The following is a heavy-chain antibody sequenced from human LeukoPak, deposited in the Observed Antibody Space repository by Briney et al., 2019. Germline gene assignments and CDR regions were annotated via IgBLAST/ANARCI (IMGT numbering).Heavy chain of an antibody. CDR1: GGSISSSSYY. J-gene: IGHJ5*02. V-gene: IGHV4-39*07. CDR2: MYHSGST. CDR3: ARDGRVGPGIAAADRGWFDP. Sequence: SETLSLTCTVSGGSISSSSYYWGWIRQPPGKGLEWIVIMYHSGSTYYNPSLKSRVTMSVDTSKKQFSLKVSSVTAADTAVYYCARDGRVGPGIAAADRGWFDPWGQGTLVTVSS. D-gene: IGHD6-13*01.